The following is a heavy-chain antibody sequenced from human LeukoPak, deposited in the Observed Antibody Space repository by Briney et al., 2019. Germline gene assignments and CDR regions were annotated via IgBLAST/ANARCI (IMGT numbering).Heavy chain of an antibody. J-gene: IGHJ6*02. V-gene: IGHV3-23*01. Sequence: GGSLRLSCAASGVTFSSFTMSWVRLVPGKGLEWVSTISGSGNTTFYADFVRGRFTTSRDNSKNTLDLQMNSLRVEDTAVYYCAKERALLWFGQFSRGCMDVWGQGTTVSVSS. CDR3: AKERALLWFGQFSRGCMDV. CDR2: ISGSGNTT. CDR1: GVTFSSFT. D-gene: IGHD3-10*01.